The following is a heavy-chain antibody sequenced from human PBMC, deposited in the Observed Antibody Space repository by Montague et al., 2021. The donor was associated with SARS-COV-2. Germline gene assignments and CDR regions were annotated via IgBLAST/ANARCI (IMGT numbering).Heavy chain of an antibody. D-gene: IGHD1-26*01. CDR3: ARFTSTGSGSYYISDY. V-gene: IGHV4-59*12. CDR1: GGSLASYY. J-gene: IGHJ4*02. Sequence: SETLSLTCSVSGGSLASYYWTWVRQPPGKGLEWIAHIHYSESTNYNPSLKSRLTISVDKSKNQFSLKLSSVTAADTAVYYCARFTSTGSGSYYISDYWGQGTLVTVSS. CDR2: IHYSEST.